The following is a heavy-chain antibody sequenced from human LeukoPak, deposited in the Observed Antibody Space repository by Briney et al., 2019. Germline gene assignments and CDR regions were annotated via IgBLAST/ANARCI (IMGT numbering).Heavy chain of an antibody. J-gene: IGHJ4*02. CDR3: ARSPEHPDLYFDL. CDR1: GFSFSTYA. D-gene: IGHD1/OR15-1a*01. CDR2: TSHDGSNN. Sequence: RSGGSLRLSCAASGFSFSTYAMHWVRQAPGRGLEWVALTSHDGSNNYYAESVKGRFTISRDNSKNTLYLQMNSLRTEDTAVYFCARSPEHPDLYFDLWGQGTLVTVSS. V-gene: IGHV3-30-3*01.